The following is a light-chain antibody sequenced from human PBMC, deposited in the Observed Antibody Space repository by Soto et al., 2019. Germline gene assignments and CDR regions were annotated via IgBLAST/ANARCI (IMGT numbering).Light chain of an antibody. CDR2: DVT. CDR1: SSDVGGYNY. V-gene: IGLV2-11*01. CDR3: CSYAGSDILI. J-gene: IGLJ2*01. Sequence: QSALTQPRSVSGSPGQSVTISCTGTSSDVGGYNYVSWYQRHPGKAPKLIISDVTKRPSGVPDRFSGSKSGNTASLTISGLQAEDEADYDCCSYAGSDILIFGGGPQLTVL.